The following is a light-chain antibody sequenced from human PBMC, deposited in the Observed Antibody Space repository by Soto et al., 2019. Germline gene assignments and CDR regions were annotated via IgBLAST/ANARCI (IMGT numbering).Light chain of an antibody. CDR3: QQYDTLLFT. J-gene: IGKJ3*01. CDR1: QDISND. Sequence: DIQMTQSPSSLSASVGDRVTITCQASQDISNDLNWYQQKPGKAPKLLIYDASNLETGVPSRFSGSGSGTDLTCTISRLQPDDIATYYCQQYDTLLFTFGPGTKVDIK. V-gene: IGKV1-33*01. CDR2: DAS.